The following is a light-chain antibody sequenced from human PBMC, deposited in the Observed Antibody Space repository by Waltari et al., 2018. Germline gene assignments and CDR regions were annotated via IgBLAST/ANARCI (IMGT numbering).Light chain of an antibody. CDR1: QSVTRNY. V-gene: IGKV3-20*01. CDR2: GAS. J-gene: IGKJ3*01. CDR3: QQYGTSLFT. Sequence: IVLTQSPGTLSLSPGERATLPCRASQSVTRNYLAWYHQKPGQAPRLLIYGASSRATGIPDRFSGSGSGTDFTLTISRLEPEDFAVYYCQQYGTSLFTFGPGTKVEIK.